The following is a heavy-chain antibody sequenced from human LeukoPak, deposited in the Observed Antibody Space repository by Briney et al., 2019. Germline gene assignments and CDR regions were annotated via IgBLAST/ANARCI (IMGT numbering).Heavy chain of an antibody. Sequence: PGGSLTLSCAASGFTFDDYAMHWVRQAPWKGLDWVSGISWNSGSIGYADSVKGRFTISRDNAKNSLYLQMNSLRAEDTALYYCAKGSWYFDLWGRGTLVTVSS. CDR2: ISWNSGSI. CDR1: GFTFDDYA. CDR3: AKGSWYFDL. V-gene: IGHV3-9*01. J-gene: IGHJ2*01.